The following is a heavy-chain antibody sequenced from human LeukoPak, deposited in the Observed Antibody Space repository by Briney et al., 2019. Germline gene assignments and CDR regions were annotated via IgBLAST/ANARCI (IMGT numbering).Heavy chain of an antibody. CDR1: GYTFTSYD. V-gene: IGHV1-8*01. J-gene: IGHJ5*02. D-gene: IGHD2-8*02. CDR2: MNPNSGNT. Sequence: ASVTVSCTASGYTFTSYDINWVRQATGQGLEWMGWMNPNSGNTGYAQKFQGRVTMTRNTSISTAYMELSSLRSEDTAVYYCARDNPSTAFDPWGQGTLVTVSS. CDR3: ARDNPSTAFDP.